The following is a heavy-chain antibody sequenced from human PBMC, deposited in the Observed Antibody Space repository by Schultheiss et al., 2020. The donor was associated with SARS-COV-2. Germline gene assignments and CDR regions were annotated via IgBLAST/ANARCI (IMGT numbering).Heavy chain of an antibody. V-gene: IGHV4-4*07. D-gene: IGHD6-13*01. J-gene: IGHJ4*02. Sequence: SETLSLTCTVSGGSISSYYWSWIRQPPGKGLEWIGRIYTSGSTNYNPSLKSRVTISVDTSKNQFSLKLSSVTAADTAVYYCAGSIAAAGLTDYWGQGTLVTVSS. CDR2: IYTSGST. CDR3: AGSIAAAGLTDY. CDR1: GGSISSYY.